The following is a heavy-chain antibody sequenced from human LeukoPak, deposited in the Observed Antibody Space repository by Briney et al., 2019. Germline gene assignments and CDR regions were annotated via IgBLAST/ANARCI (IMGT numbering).Heavy chain of an antibody. CDR2: TYYRSRWYS. CDR1: GDSVSSNSAA. Sequence: SQTLSLTCAISGDSVSSNSAAWNWIRQSPSRGLEWLGRTYYRSRWYSDYAVSVKSRITINPDTSKNQFSLQLNSAILEDTAVYYCARELRRIFDYWDQGILVTVS. J-gene: IGHJ4*02. CDR3: ARELRRIFDY. V-gene: IGHV6-1*01.